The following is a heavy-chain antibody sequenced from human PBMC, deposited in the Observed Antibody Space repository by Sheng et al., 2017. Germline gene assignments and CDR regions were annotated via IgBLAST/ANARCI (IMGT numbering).Heavy chain of an antibody. J-gene: IGHJ6*02. Sequence: ESGGEVIQPGGSLKLSCATSGITIQRFDMNWVRQAPGKGLEWVSSISSSSSYIYYADSVKGRFTISRDNANNSLYLQMNSLRAEDTAVYYCARGHGSWYYYYYGMDVWDQGP. D-gene: IGHD6-13*01. CDR1: GITIQRFD. CDR2: ISSSSSYI. V-gene: IGHV3-21*01. CDR3: ARGHGSWYYYYYGMDV.